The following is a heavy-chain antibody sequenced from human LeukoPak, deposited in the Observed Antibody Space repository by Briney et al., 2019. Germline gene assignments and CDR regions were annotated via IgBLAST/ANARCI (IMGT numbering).Heavy chain of an antibody. J-gene: IGHJ3*02. V-gene: IGHV3-23*01. CDR1: GFTFSSYA. CDR2: ISGSGGST. D-gene: IGHD1-14*01. Sequence: GGSLRLSCAASGFTFSSYAMSWVRQAPGKGLEWVSAISGSGGSTYYADSVKGRFTISRDNSKNTLYLQMNSLRAEDTAVYYCAKEAVSRNPRGDAFDIWGQGTMVTVSS. CDR3: AKEAVSRNPRGDAFDI.